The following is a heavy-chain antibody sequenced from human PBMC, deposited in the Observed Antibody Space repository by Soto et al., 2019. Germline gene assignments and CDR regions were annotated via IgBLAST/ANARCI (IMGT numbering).Heavy chain of an antibody. CDR1: GYTFTSYA. Sequence: QVQLVQSGAEVKKPGASVKVSCKASGYTFTSYAMHWVRQAPGQRLEWMGWINAGNGNTKYSQKFQGRVTITRDTSASTAHRGRSSLRSEDRAVYYCARTDGYYYGMDVWGQGTTVTVSS. V-gene: IGHV1-3*01. CDR3: ARTDGYYYGMDV. CDR2: INAGNGNT. J-gene: IGHJ6*02.